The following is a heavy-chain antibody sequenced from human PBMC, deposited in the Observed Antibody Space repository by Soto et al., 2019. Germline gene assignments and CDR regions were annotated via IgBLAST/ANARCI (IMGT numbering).Heavy chain of an antibody. V-gene: IGHV6-1*01. CDR1: GGSVSTNSAT. D-gene: IGHD2-8*01. J-gene: IGHJ5*01. Sequence: PSQTLSLTCAISGGSVSTNSATWDWIRQSPSRGLEWLGRTYYRSKWDYDYAASVKGRITINPDTSNNQLSLQLDSVTPDDTAVYYCARLIGNSWLDSWGQGTLVTVAS. CDR2: TYYRSKWDY. CDR3: ARLIGNSWLDS.